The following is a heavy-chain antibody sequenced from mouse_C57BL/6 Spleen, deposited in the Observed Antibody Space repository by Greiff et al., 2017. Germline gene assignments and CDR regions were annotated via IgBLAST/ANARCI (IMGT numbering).Heavy chain of an antibody. J-gene: IGHJ3*01. CDR3: AANWDGFFAY. CDR2: ISSGSSTI. V-gene: IGHV5-17*01. Sequence: EVMLVESGGGLVKPGGSLKLSCAASGFTFSDYGMHWVRQAPEKGLEWVAYISSGSSTIYYADTVKGRFTISRDDAKNTLFLQMTSLRSDDTAMYYCAANWDGFFAYWGKGTLVTVSA. D-gene: IGHD4-1*01. CDR1: GFTFSDYG.